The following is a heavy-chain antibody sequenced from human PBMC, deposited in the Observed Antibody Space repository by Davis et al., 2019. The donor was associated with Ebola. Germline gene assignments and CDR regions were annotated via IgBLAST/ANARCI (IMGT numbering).Heavy chain of an antibody. Sequence: SETLSLTCTVSGGSISSSSYYWGWIRQPPGKGLEWIGSIYYSGSTYYNPSLKSRVTISVDTSKNQFPLKLSSVTAADTAVYYCARGRLVINYYYYGMDVWGQGTTVTVSS. V-gene: IGHV4-39*06. CDR2: IYYSGST. D-gene: IGHD3-9*01. CDR1: GGSISSSSYY. J-gene: IGHJ6*02. CDR3: ARGRLVINYYYYGMDV.